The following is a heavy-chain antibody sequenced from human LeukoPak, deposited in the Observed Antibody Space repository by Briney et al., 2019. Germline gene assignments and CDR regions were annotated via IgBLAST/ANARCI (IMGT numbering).Heavy chain of an antibody. Sequence: SETLSLTCSVSGGSISTNSFYWGWIRQPPGKELEWIGSMFYTGSTYYSPSLNSRVTISVDTSKNQFSLKLTSVTAADTAVYYCARRPGYCSGGSCYFDYWGQGTLVTVSS. CDR1: GGSISTNSFY. D-gene: IGHD2-15*01. CDR2: MFYTGST. CDR3: ARRPGYCSGGSCYFDY. J-gene: IGHJ4*02. V-gene: IGHV4-39*07.